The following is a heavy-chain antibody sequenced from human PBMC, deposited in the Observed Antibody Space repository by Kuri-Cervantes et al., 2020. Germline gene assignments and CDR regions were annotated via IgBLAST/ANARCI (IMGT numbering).Heavy chain of an antibody. J-gene: IGHJ1*01. V-gene: IGHV1-69*06. CDR1: GGTFSTYA. Sequence: SVKVSFKASGGTFSTYAISWVRQAPGQGLEWMGGVIPIFGTANYAQKFQGRVTITADKSTSSAYMELSSLRSEDTAVYYCAREAPTMYSSSWYGSGGIGGFQHWGQGTLVTVSS. CDR3: AREAPTMYSSSWYGSGGIGGFQH. D-gene: IGHD6-13*01. CDR2: VIPIFGTA.